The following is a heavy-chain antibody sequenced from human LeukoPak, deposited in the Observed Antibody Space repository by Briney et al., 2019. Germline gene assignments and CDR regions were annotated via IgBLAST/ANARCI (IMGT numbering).Heavy chain of an antibody. CDR1: GGPISSYY. V-gene: IGHV4-59*01. J-gene: IGHJ6*03. CDR3: ARNTPGRYYYMDV. Sequence: SETLSLTCTVSGGPISSYYWSWIPQPPGRGLEWIGYMYYSGRTNYNPSLKSRVTISQDMSKNHFSLKLSSVTAADTAVYYCARNTPGRYYYMDVWGKGTTVSVPS. CDR2: MYYSGRT. D-gene: IGHD3-10*01.